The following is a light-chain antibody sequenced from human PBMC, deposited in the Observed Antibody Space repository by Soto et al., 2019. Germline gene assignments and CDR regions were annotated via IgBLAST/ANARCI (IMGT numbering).Light chain of an antibody. J-gene: IGKJ1*01. CDR3: QHYNSYSEA. CDR1: ESISSW. CDR2: KAS. Sequence: DIQMTQSPSTLSSSVGDIFTITCRASESISSWLAWYQQKPGKAPKLLIYKASTLKSGVPSRFSGSGSGTEFTLTISSLQPDDFATYYCQHYNSYSEAFGQGTK. V-gene: IGKV1-5*03.